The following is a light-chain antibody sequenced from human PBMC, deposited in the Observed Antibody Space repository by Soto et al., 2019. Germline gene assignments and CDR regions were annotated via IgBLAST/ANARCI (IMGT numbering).Light chain of an antibody. CDR3: HQYNSYPT. V-gene: IGKV1-5*01. Sequence: DIQMTQSPSTLSASVGDRVTITCRASQSISSWLAWYQQKPGKAPKLLIYDASSLESGVPSRFRGSGSGTEFTLTVSSLQPDDFATYYCHQYNSYPTFGQGTKVEIK. CDR2: DAS. J-gene: IGKJ1*01. CDR1: QSISSW.